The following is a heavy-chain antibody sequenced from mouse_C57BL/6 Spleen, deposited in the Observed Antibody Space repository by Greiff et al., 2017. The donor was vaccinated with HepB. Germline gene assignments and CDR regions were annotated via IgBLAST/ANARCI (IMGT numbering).Heavy chain of an antibody. CDR1: GYAFSSSW. D-gene: IGHD1-1*01. CDR2: IYPGDGDT. V-gene: IGHV1-82*01. J-gene: IGHJ2*01. CDR3: ATVHYYGTLDY. Sequence: QVQLKESGPELVKPGASVKISCKASGYAFSSSWMNWVKQRPGKGLEWIGRIYPGDGDTNYNGKFKGKATLTADKSSSTAYMQLSSLTSEDSAVYFCATVHYYGTLDYWGQGTTLTVSS.